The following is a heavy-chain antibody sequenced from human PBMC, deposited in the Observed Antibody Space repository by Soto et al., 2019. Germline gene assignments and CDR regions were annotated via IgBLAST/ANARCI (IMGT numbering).Heavy chain of an antibody. Sequence: ASVKVSCKASGYTFTGYYMHWVRQAPGQGLEWMGWINPNSGGTNYAQKFQGRVTMTRDTSISTAYMELSRLRSDDTAVYYCARALFYYDILTGYPPTGYYGMDVGGRETTVTVSS. CDR3: ARALFYYDILTGYPPTGYYGMDV. CDR1: GYTFTGYY. V-gene: IGHV1-2*02. CDR2: INPNSGGT. J-gene: IGHJ6*02. D-gene: IGHD3-9*01.